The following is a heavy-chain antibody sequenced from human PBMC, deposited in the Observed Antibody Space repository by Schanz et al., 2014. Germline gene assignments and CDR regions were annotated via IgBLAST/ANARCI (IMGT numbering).Heavy chain of an antibody. CDR1: GFTFSSYS. J-gene: IGHJ4*02. CDR2: VSRSTPDI. V-gene: IGHV3-48*04. Sequence: EVQLVESGGGWVQPGGSLRLSCTASGFTFSSYSMNWVRQAPGKGLEWVSYVSRSTPDIYYADSVKGRFTISRDNSKNSLYLQMNSLRAEDTAVYYCARIGGSVFDYWAQGTLXTVSS. CDR3: ARIGGSVFDY. D-gene: IGHD3-10*01.